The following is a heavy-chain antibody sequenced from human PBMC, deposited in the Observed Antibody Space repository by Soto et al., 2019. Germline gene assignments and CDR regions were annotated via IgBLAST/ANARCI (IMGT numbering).Heavy chain of an antibody. J-gene: IGHJ6*02. CDR1: GGTFSSYA. CDR3: ARDYTMIVPEGLNGMDV. D-gene: IGHD3-22*01. Sequence: SVKVSCKASGGTFSSYAISWVRQAPGQGLEWMGGIIPIFGTANYAQKFQGRVTITADESTSTAYMELSSLRSEDTAVYYCARDYTMIVPEGLNGMDVWGQGTTVTVSS. V-gene: IGHV1-69*13. CDR2: IIPIFGTA.